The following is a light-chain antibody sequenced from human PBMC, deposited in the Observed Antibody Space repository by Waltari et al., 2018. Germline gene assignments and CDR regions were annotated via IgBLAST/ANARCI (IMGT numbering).Light chain of an antibody. CDR1: SSNIGSHY. CDR3: ATWDDGVSGPWV. V-gene: IGLV1-47*01. Sequence: QSVLTQPPSVSGTPGQRVTISCSGSSSNIGSHYVYWYRQLPGTAPELLICRDYQRRSGVPERFSGSKSGTSASLAISGLRSEDEAAYFCATWDDGVSGPWVFGGGTKLTVL. CDR2: RDY. J-gene: IGLJ3*02.